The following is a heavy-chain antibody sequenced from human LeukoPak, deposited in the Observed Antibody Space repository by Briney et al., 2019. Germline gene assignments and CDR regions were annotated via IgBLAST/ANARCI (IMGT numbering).Heavy chain of an antibody. J-gene: IGHJ4*02. D-gene: IGHD1-26*01. CDR2: ISSSGTTV. CDR1: GFTFRTSG. Sequence: GGSLRLSCAASGFTFRTSGMNWVRQAPGKGLEWVPYISSSGTTVSYAQSVKGRFTITRDNAQNSLTLHMNTLRADDTAVYYCAKDGGTHFDHWGQGTLVTVSS. CDR3: AKDGGTHFDH. V-gene: IGHV3-48*01.